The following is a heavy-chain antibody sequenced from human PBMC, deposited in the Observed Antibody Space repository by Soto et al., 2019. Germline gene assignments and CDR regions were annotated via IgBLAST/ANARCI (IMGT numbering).Heavy chain of an antibody. Sequence: PSETLSLTCAVSGVSLTSGNWWTWVRQSPQRGLEYIGEIFHDGTANYYPSFEGRVAMSVDTSRNQFSLKLTSVTAADTAVYFCERLVYDTRLNYMYFDFWGPGTLVNVSS. CDR1: GVSLTSGNW. V-gene: IGHV4-4*02. D-gene: IGHD2-8*01. CDR2: IFHDGTA. J-gene: IGHJ4*02. CDR3: ERLVYDTRLNYMYFDF.